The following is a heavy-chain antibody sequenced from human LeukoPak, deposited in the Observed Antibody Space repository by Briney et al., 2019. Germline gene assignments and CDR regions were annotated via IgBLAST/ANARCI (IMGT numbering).Heavy chain of an antibody. CDR2: IYNGGST. V-gene: IGHV3-66*01. D-gene: IGHD1-1*01. Sequence: GGSLTLSCAASGFTVSSNCMGWVRPAPGKGREGVSFIYNGGSTDYADSVKGRFTISRDNYKNTLYLQMNSLRPEDTAVYYCARDRLLEDRDYDSHFYIHVWGIGTTVTVSS. J-gene: IGHJ6*03. CDR3: ARDRLLEDRDYDSHFYIHV. CDR1: GFTVSSNC.